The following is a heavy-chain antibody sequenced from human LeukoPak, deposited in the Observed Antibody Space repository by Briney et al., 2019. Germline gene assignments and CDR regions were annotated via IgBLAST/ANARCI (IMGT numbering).Heavy chain of an antibody. V-gene: IGHV3-15*01. J-gene: IGHJ3*02. CDR3: TTDKRYYYGSGSYYNLEAFDI. Sequence: GGSLRLSCAASGFTLSNAWMSWVRQAPGKGLEWVGRIKSKTDGGTTDYAAPVKGRFTISRDDSKNTRYLQMNSLKTEDTAVYYCTTDKRYYYGSGSYYNLEAFDIWGQGTMVTVSS. D-gene: IGHD3-10*01. CDR2: IKSKTDGGTT. CDR1: GFTLSNAW.